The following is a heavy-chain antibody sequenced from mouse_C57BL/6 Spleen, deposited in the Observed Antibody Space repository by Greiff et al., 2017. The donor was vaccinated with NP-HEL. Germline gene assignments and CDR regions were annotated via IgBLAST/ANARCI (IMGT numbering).Heavy chain of an antibody. Sequence: QVQLQQPGAELVRPGTSVKLSCKASGYTFTSYWMHWVKQRPGQGLEWIGVIDPSDSYTNYNQKFKGKATLTVDTSSSTAYMQLSSLTSEDSAVYYCARERTTVVATDYWGQGTTLTVSS. D-gene: IGHD1-1*01. CDR1: GYTFTSYW. CDR3: ARERTTVVATDY. J-gene: IGHJ2*01. V-gene: IGHV1-59*01. CDR2: IDPSDSYT.